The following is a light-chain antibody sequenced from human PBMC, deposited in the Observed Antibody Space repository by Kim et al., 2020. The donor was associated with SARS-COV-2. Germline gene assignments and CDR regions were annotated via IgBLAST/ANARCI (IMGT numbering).Light chain of an antibody. CDR2: SAS. J-gene: IGKJ1*01. Sequence: AIQMTQSPSSLSASVGDRVTITCRASQGIGDDLGWYQQKPGKAPKLLIYSASSLQPGVPSRFSGSGSHTDFTLTISSLQPEDFATYYCLQDYNYPRTSGQGTKV. CDR3: LQDYNYPRT. CDR1: QGIGDD. V-gene: IGKV1-6*01.